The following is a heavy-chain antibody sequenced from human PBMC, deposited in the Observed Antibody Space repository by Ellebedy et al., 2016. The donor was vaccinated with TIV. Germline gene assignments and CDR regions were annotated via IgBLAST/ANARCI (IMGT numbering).Heavy chain of an antibody. V-gene: IGHV5-51*01. CDR2: IYPGDSDT. Sequence: GGSLRLSCKGSGYSFTSYWIGWVRQMPGKGLEWMGIIYPGDSDTRYSPSFQGQVTISADKSISTAYLQWSSLKASDTAMYYCARPSYYYDSSGYRNWYFDLWGRGTLVTVSS. J-gene: IGHJ2*01. CDR3: ARPSYYYDSSGYRNWYFDL. D-gene: IGHD3-22*01. CDR1: GYSFTSYW.